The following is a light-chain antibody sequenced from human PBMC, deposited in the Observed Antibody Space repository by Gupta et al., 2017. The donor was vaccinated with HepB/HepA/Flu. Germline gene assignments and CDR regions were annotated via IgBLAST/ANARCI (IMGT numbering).Light chain of an antibody. CDR2: AAS. CDR1: QGIYSY. V-gene: IGKV1-9*01. Sequence: DIHLTQSPSFLSASVGDRVTISCRASQGIYSYLAWYQQKPGKAPKLLIYAASTLKSGVPSRFSGSGSGTEFTLTINSLQPEDFATYYCQQLNSYPLFGRGTKVEIK. CDR3: QQLNSYPL. J-gene: IGKJ4*01.